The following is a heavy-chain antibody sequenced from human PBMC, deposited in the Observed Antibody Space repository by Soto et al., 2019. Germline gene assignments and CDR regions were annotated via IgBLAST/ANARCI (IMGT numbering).Heavy chain of an antibody. V-gene: IGHV4-31*03. Sequence: QVQLQESGPGLVKPSQTLSLTCTVSGGSISSGGYYWSWIRQHPGKGLEWIGYIYYSGSTYYNPSLKSRVTRSVDTSKNQFSLKLSSVTAADTAVYYCARHITEYCSGGSCYSGRWFDPWGQGTLVTVSS. CDR2: IYYSGST. CDR1: GGSISSGGYY. J-gene: IGHJ5*02. CDR3: ARHITEYCSGGSCYSGRWFDP. D-gene: IGHD2-15*01.